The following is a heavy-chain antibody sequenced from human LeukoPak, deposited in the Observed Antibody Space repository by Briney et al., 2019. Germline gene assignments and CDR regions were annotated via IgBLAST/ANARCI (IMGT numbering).Heavy chain of an antibody. Sequence: TSLRLSCAASGFTFSTYGMHWVRQAPGKGLEWVGVISSDGSNTYYADSVKGRFTISRDNSKDTLYLQMNSLGAEDTAMYYCAREGEGLDYWGQGTLVTVSS. V-gene: IGHV3-30*03. J-gene: IGHJ4*02. CDR2: ISSDGSNT. D-gene: IGHD2-21*01. CDR3: AREGEGLDY. CDR1: GFTFSTYG.